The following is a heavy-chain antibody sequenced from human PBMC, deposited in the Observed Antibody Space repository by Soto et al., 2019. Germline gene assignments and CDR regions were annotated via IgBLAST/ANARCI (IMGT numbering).Heavy chain of an antibody. D-gene: IGHD3-10*01. Sequence: EVQLVESGGGLVQPGESLRLSCAASGFTVSNYHMTWVRQAPGKGLEWVSAVYADGATSHADSVKDRFTVSRDNSRNTLNLQMSGLRAEDTAVYYCARSGGGLDYWGQGTLVPVSS. CDR3: ARSGGGLDY. J-gene: IGHJ4*02. CDR1: GFTVSNYH. CDR2: VYADGAT. V-gene: IGHV3-66*01.